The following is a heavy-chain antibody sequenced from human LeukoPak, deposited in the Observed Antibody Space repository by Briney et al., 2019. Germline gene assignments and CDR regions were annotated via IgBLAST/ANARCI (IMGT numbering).Heavy chain of an antibody. CDR3: ASGSVRRYFDY. D-gene: IGHD1-26*01. J-gene: IGHJ4*02. CDR1: GGSISSYY. V-gene: IGHV4-59*01. Sequence: KASETLSLTCTVSGGSISSYYWSWIRQPPGKALEWIGYIYYSGSTNYNPSLKSRVTISVDTSKNQFSLKLSSVTAADTAVYYCASGSVRRYFDYWGQGTLVTVSS. CDR2: IYYSGST.